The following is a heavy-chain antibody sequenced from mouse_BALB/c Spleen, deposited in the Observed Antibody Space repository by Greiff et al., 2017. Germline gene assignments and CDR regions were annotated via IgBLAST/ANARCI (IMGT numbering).Heavy chain of an antibody. CDR2: IYPGNSDT. CDR3: TREYANYVKYFDV. D-gene: IGHD2-10*02. Sequence: EVQLQESGTVLVRPGASVKMSCKASGYTFTSYWMHWVKQRPGQGLEWIGAIYPGNSDTSYNQKFKGKAKLTAVTSTSTAYMELSSLTNEDAAVYCCTREYANYVKYFDVWGAGTTVTVSS. J-gene: IGHJ1*01. V-gene: IGHV1-5*01. CDR1: GYTFTSYW.